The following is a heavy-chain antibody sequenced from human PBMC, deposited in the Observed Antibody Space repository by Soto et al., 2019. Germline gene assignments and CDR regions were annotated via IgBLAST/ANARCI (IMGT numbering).Heavy chain of an antibody. CDR2: IYYSGSS. CDR1: GDSISSSGYY. CDR3: ARDSDYYSSGSFDY. D-gene: IGHD3-10*01. V-gene: IGHV4-31*02. Sequence: SETLSLTCSVSGDSISSSGYYWSWIRQRPGKGLEWIGNIYYSGSSYNNPSLKSRVTISANTSKNQFSLNLRSVTAADTAVYYCARDSDYYSSGSFDYWGQGTLVTVSS. J-gene: IGHJ4*02.